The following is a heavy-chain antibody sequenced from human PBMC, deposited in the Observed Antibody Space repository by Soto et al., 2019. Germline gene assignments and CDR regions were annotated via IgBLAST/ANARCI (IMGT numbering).Heavy chain of an antibody. Sequence: ASVKVSCKASGGTFSSYAISWVRQAPGQGLEWMGGIIPIFGTANYAQKFQGRVTITADESTSTAYMELSSLRSEDKAVYYCAGRSRPSLLLISGFDPWGQGNLLTVSS. D-gene: IGHD2-8*01. CDR1: GGTFSSYA. V-gene: IGHV1-69*13. J-gene: IGHJ5*02. CDR3: AGRSRPSLLLISGFDP. CDR2: IIPIFGTA.